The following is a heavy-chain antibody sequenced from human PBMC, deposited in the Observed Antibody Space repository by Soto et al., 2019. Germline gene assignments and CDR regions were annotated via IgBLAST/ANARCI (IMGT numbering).Heavy chain of an antibody. D-gene: IGHD1-7*01. Sequence: ASVKVSCKASGYTFTSHGISWLRQAPGQGLEWMGWISAYNGNTNYAQKLQGRVTMTTDTSTSTAYMELRSLRSDDTAVYYCARDGTFLWNYFYWGQGTLVTVSS. J-gene: IGHJ4*02. V-gene: IGHV1-18*04. CDR3: ARDGTFLWNYFY. CDR1: GYTFTSHG. CDR2: ISAYNGNT.